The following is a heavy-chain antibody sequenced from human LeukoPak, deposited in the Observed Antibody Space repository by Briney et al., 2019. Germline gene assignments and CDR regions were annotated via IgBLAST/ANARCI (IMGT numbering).Heavy chain of an antibody. Sequence: GGSLRLSCAASGFTFDDYAMHWVRQAPGKGLEWVSGISWNSGSIGYADSVKGRFTISRDNAKNSLYLQMNSLRAEDTALYYCAKDMDFWGQGTPVTVSS. J-gene: IGHJ4*02. V-gene: IGHV3-9*01. CDR3: AKDMDF. CDR1: GFTFDDYA. CDR2: ISWNSGSI.